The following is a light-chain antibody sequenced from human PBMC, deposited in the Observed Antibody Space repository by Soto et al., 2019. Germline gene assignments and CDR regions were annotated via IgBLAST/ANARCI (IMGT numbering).Light chain of an antibody. CDR2: KAS. CDR3: QHYNGYRWT. CDR1: QSVSNW. J-gene: IGKJ1*01. Sequence: DLQMTQSPSTLSASVGDRVTITCRASQSVSNWLAWYQQKPGKAPKILIYKASSLESGVPSRFSGSGSGTEFTLTISSLRPDDFATYYCQHYNGYRWTFGQGTKVDIK. V-gene: IGKV1-5*03.